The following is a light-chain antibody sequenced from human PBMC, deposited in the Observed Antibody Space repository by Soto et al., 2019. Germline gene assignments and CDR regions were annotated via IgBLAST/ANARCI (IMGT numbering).Light chain of an antibody. CDR1: QYINTR. V-gene: IGKV3D-11*03. CDR3: QQRYNWPWT. Sequence: EIVLTQSPVTLSSFPGDRFTLSCRASQYINTRLAWYQHRPGQXPRXXIYQTSLRAAGIPARFSASGSGTDFTITISSLQPEDFEVYYCQQRYNWPWTFGQGTKVDIK. CDR2: QTS. J-gene: IGKJ1*01.